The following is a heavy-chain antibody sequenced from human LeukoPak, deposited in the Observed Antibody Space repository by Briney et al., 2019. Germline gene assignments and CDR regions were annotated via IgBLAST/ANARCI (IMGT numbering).Heavy chain of an antibody. CDR2: INHSGST. J-gene: IGHJ2*01. D-gene: IGHD3-22*01. Sequence: MASGTLSLTCAVYGGSFSGYYWSWIRQPPGKGLEWIGEINHSGSTNYNPSLKSRVTISVDTSKNQFSLKLSSVTAADTAVYYCARGDYYDSSGYYYRLSDWHFDLWGRGTLVTVSS. CDR1: GGSFSGYY. V-gene: IGHV4-34*01. CDR3: ARGDYYDSSGYYYRLSDWHFDL.